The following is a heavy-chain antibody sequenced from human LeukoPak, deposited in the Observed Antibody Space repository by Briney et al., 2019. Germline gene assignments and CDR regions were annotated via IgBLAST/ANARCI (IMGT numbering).Heavy chain of an antibody. CDR3: ARSGLPLDY. CDR2: INHSGST. Sequence: SETLSLTCAVYGGSFSGYYWSWIRQPPGKGLEWIGEINHSGSTNYNPSLKSRVTISVDTSKNQFPLKLSSVTAADTAVYYCARSGLPLDYWGQGTLVPVSS. D-gene: IGHD3-10*01. J-gene: IGHJ4*02. V-gene: IGHV4-34*01. CDR1: GGSFSGYY.